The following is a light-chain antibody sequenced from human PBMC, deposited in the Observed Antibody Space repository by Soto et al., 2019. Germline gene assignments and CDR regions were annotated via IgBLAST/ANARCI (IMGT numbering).Light chain of an antibody. J-gene: IGKJ2*01. CDR1: QSVSSY. V-gene: IGKV3-11*01. CDR2: DAS. CDR3: QQRSNWPPGYT. Sequence: EIVLTQSPATLSLSPGERATLSCRASQSVSSYLAWYQQKPGQAPRLLIYDASNRATGIPARFSGSGSGTDLPLTISSREPEDCAVYYCQQRSNWPPGYTFGQGTKLEIK.